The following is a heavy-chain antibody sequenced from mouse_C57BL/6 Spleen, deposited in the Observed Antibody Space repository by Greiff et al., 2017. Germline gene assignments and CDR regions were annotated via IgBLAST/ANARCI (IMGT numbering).Heavy chain of an antibody. J-gene: IGHJ4*01. CDR2: INPNDGTT. Sequence: EVQLQQSGPELVKPGASVKISCKASGYSFTDYNMNWVKQSNGKSLEWIGVINPNDGTTSYNQKFKGKATLTVDQSSSTAYMQLDGLTSEDSAVYYCASSVVAPAMDYWGQGTSVSVCS. CDR1: GYSFTDYN. V-gene: IGHV1-39*01. D-gene: IGHD1-1*01. CDR3: ASSVVAPAMDY.